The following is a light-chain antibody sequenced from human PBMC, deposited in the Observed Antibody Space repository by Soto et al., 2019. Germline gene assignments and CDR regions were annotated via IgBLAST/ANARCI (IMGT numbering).Light chain of an antibody. J-gene: IGKJ1*01. CDR2: DVS. V-gene: IGKV1-5*01. CDR1: QSIGDW. Sequence: DIQMTQSPSTLSTSVGDRVTITCRASQSIGDWLAWFQQKPGKAPKLLIYDVSTLESGVPSRFRGSGSGTEFTLTISSLQPDDFATYYCQQHNSSPWTFGQGTKVDIK. CDR3: QQHNSSPWT.